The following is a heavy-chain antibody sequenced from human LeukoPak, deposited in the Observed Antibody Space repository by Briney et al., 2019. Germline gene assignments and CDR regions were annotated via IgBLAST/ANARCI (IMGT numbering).Heavy chain of an antibody. J-gene: IGHJ6*04. Sequence: GGSLRLSCAASGFTFSSYGMHWVRQAPGRGLEWVAAISYDGGNKDYGDFVKGRFTISRDNSKETLYLQMNSLTAEDTAVYFCVRGAGNYKEFYYYYGWDVWGKGTTVTVSS. V-gene: IGHV3-30*03. D-gene: IGHD3-9*01. CDR1: GFTFSSYG. CDR2: ISYDGGNK. CDR3: VRGAGNYKEFYYYYGWDV.